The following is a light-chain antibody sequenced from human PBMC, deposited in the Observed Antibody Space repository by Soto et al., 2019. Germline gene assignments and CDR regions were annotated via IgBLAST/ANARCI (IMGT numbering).Light chain of an antibody. J-gene: IGKJ1*01. Sequence: IQMTQSPSTLSASVGDRVTITCRASQSISSWLVWYQQKPGQAPKLLIYTASGLESGVPSRFSGSGFGTEFTLTISSLQPDDFATYYCQHYDSYPWTFGQGTKVDIK. CDR1: QSISSW. CDR2: TAS. V-gene: IGKV1-5*03. CDR3: QHYDSYPWT.